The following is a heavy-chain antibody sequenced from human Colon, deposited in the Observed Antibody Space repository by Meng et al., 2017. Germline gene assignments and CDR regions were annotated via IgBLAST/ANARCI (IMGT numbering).Heavy chain of an antibody. Sequence: SDTLSLTCTASGCSISSYYWSWIRQPAGKGLEWIGRIYTSGSTNYNPSLKSRVTMSVDTSKNKFSLKLSSVTAADTAVYYCARDEYSWAFDIWGQGTMVTVSS. CDR1: GCSISSYY. CDR3: ARDEYSWAFDI. V-gene: IGHV4-4*07. CDR2: IYTSGST. J-gene: IGHJ3*02. D-gene: IGHD2-15*01.